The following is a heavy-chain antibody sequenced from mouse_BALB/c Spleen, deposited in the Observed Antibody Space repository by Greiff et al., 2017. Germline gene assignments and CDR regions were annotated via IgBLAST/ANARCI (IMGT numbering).Heavy chain of an antibody. D-gene: IGHD2-1*01. CDR1: GYTFTSYY. CDR3: TRSYGKGFWYFDV. V-gene: IGHV1S81*02. CDR2: INPSNGGT. Sequence: QVQLQQPGAELVKPGASVKLSCKASGYTFTSYYMYWVKQRPGQGLEWIGGINPSNGGTNFNEKFKSKATLTVDKSSSTAYMQLSSLTSEDSAVYYCTRSYGKGFWYFDVWGAGTTVTVSS. J-gene: IGHJ1*01.